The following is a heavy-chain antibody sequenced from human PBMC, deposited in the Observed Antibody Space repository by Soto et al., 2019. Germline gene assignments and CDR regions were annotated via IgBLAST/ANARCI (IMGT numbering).Heavy chain of an antibody. V-gene: IGHV3-66*01. J-gene: IGHJ4*02. CDR3: ANQRGGYDRDFDY. D-gene: IGHD5-12*01. Sequence: GGSLRLSCAASGSTVSSNYMSWVRQAPGEGLEWVSVIYSDGSTYYADSVKGRFTISRDNSKNTLYLQMNSLRAEDTAVYYCANQRGGYDRDFDYWGQGTLVTVSS. CDR1: GSTVSSNY. CDR2: IYSDGST.